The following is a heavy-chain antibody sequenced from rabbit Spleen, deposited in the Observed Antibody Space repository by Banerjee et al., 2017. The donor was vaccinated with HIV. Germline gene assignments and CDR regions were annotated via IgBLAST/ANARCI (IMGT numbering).Heavy chain of an antibody. CDR2: IDTGGSGNT. J-gene: IGHJ4*01. D-gene: IGHD3-3*01. CDR3: ARCPSTHYNL. Sequence: QEQLEESGGGLVKPGASLTLTCTASGFDFSSGYDMCWVRQAPGKGLEWIGGIDTGGSGNTYYASWAKGRFTISKTSSTTVTLQMTSLTAADTATYFCARCPSTHYNLWGQGTLVTVS. V-gene: IGHV1S45*01. CDR1: GFDFSSGYD.